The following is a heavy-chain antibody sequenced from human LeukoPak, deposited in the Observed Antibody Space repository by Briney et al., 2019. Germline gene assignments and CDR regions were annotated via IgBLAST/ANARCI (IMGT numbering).Heavy chain of an antibody. J-gene: IGHJ6*03. D-gene: IGHD3-3*01. Sequence: PGGSLRLSCAASGFTFSNAWMSWVRQAPGKGLEWVGRIKSKTDGGTTDYAAPVKGRFTISRDDSKNTLYLQMNSLKTEDTAVYYYTTDRTPGRKKLRFLEWLADCYYYYMDVWGKGTTVTVSS. CDR2: IKSKTDGGTT. V-gene: IGHV3-15*01. CDR1: GFTFSNAW. CDR3: TTDRTPGRKKLRFLEWLADCYYYYMDV.